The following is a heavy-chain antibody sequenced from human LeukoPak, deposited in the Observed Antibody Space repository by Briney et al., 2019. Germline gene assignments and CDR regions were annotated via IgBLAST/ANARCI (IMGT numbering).Heavy chain of an antibody. J-gene: IGHJ4*02. CDR2: ISYDGSNK. V-gene: IGHV3-30*18. CDR3: AKDRRLDYGSGSSYDY. D-gene: IGHD3-10*01. Sequence: TGGSLRLSCAASAITVSTNYMTWVRQAPGKGLEWMAVISYDGSNKYYADSVKGRFTISRDNSKNTLYLQMNSLTVEDTAVYYCAKDRRLDYGSGSSYDYWGQGTLVTVSS. CDR1: AITVSTNY.